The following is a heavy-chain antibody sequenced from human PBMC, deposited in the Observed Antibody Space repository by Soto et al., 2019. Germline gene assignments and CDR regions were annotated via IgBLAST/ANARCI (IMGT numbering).Heavy chain of an antibody. CDR1: GGTFSSYA. J-gene: IGHJ6*02. V-gene: IGHV1-69*12. CDR2: IIPIFGTA. CDR3: ARNIISISHYYYYGMDV. D-gene: IGHD2-21*01. Sequence: QVQLVQSGAEVKKPGSSVKVSCKASGGTFSSYAISWVRQAPGQGLEWMGGIIPIFGTANYAQKFQGRVTITADESTITAYMELSSLRSEDTAVYYCARNIISISHYYYYGMDVWGQGTTVTVSS.